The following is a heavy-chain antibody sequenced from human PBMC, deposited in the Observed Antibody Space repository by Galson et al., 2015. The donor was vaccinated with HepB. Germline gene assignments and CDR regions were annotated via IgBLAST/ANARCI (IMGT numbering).Heavy chain of an antibody. V-gene: IGHV3-43*01. CDR3: AKALMVRGVDAYYGMDV. Sequence: SLRLSCAASGFIFSTYTMHWVRQAPGKGLEWVSLISWDGGSTYYADSVKGRFTISRDNSKNSLYLQMNSLRTEDTALYYCAKALMVRGVDAYYGMDVWGQGTTVTVSS. CDR1: GFIFSTYT. J-gene: IGHJ6*02. CDR2: ISWDGGST. D-gene: IGHD3-10*01.